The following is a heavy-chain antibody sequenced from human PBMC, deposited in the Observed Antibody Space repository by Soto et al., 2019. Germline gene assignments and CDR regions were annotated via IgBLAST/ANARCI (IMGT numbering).Heavy chain of an antibody. Sequence: SQTLSLTCAISGDSVSSNSAAWNWIRQSPSRGLEWLGRTYYRSKWYNDYAVSVKSRITINPDTSKNQFSLQLNSVTPEDTAVDYCARVLDYYDSSGYWGWFDPWGQGTLVTVSS. J-gene: IGHJ5*02. CDR3: ARVLDYYDSSGYWGWFDP. CDR2: TYYRSKWYN. V-gene: IGHV6-1*01. D-gene: IGHD3-22*01. CDR1: GDSVSSNSAA.